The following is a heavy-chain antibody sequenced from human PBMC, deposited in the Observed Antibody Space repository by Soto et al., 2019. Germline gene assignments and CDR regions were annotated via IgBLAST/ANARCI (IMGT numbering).Heavy chain of an antibody. Sequence: PSETLSLTCTVSGGSTSSDNYWSWIRQPPGKGLEWIGHIYYSGNTDYNPSLKSRLAISVDTSKNQFSLKLSSVTAADTAVYFCAREGGESSDGLYYFDSWGQGSLVTVSS. D-gene: IGHD3-16*01. CDR1: GGSTSSDNY. J-gene: IGHJ4*02. CDR2: IYYSGNT. CDR3: AREGGESSDGLYYFDS. V-gene: IGHV4-30-4*01.